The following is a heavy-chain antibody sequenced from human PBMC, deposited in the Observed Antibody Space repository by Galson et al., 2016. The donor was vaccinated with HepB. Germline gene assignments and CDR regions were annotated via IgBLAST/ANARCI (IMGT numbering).Heavy chain of an antibody. CDR3: AKGRAMRTTWLDP. J-gene: IGHJ5*02. CDR2: ISYDGSEK. Sequence: SLRLSCAASGFTFRSYAMHWVRQPPGKGLEWVAVISYDGSEKNYADSVRGRFSISRDNSENTLFLQINSLRVEDTAVYFCAKGRAMRTTWLDPWGQGTLVTVSS. CDR1: GFTFRSYA. D-gene: IGHD1/OR15-1a*01. V-gene: IGHV3-30*04.